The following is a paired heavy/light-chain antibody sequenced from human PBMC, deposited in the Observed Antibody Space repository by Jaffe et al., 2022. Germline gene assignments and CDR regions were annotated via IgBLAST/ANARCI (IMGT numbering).Heavy chain of an antibody. Sequence: QVQLVQSGAEVKKPGSSVKVSCTASGVTFSTYKINWVRQAPGQGPEWLGGIVPTVDTTNIAQRFQGRLTLGADESTGTAYMELKSLRSDDTAMYYCLLGQDVVSRETRPASDIWGQGTRVIVS. CDR2: IVPTVDTT. CDR1: GVTFSTYK. D-gene: IGHD3-3*02. V-gene: IGHV1-69*01. J-gene: IGHJ3*02. CDR3: LLGQDVVSRETRPASDI.
Light chain of an antibody. CDR1: HSVTNY. Sequence: EIVLTQSPATLSLSPGERATLSCRASHSVTNYLAWYQQKPGQAPRLLIYDTSKRATGIPARFSGSGSGTDFTLTISSLEPEDFAVYYCQQTSNWPPELTFGGGTKVEI. V-gene: IGKV3-11*01. CDR2: DTS. CDR3: QQTSNWPPELT. J-gene: IGKJ4*01.